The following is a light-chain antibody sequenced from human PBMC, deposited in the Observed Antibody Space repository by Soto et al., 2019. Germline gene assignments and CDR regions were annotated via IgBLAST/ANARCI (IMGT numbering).Light chain of an antibody. Sequence: EIVLTQSPATLSLSPGESATLSCRASRSVSSYLAWYQQKPGQAPRVLIYAASSRATGIPDRFSGTGSGTDFTLTISRLEPEDFALYYCQQYGSAPLTFGGGTKVDIK. V-gene: IGKV3-20*01. CDR3: QQYGSAPLT. CDR2: AAS. J-gene: IGKJ4*01. CDR1: RSVSSY.